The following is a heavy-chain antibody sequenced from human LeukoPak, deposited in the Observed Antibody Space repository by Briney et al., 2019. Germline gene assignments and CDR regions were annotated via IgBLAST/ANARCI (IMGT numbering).Heavy chain of an antibody. V-gene: IGHV3-74*01. CDR2: INSDGSST. J-gene: IGHJ1*01. CDR1: GFTFSSYW. CDR3: ARTYYYDSSGYSQH. Sequence: PRRSLRRSCAASGFTFSSYWMHWVRQAPGKGLVWVSRINSDGSSTSYADSVKGRFTISRDNAKNTLYLQMNSLRAEDTAVYYCARTYYYDSSGYSQHWGQGTLVTVSS. D-gene: IGHD3-22*01.